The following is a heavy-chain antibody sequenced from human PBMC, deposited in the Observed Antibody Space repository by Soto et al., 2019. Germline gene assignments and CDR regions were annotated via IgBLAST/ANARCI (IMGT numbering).Heavy chain of an antibody. J-gene: IGHJ4*02. CDR1: GFTFGDST. D-gene: IGHD6-6*01. CDR2: ITWDGSTT. V-gene: IGHV3-43*01. Sequence: GGSLRLSCAASGFTFGDSTRHWFRQAPGKGLEWVSFITWDGSTTYYADSVRGRFTISRNNTKSSLYLQMNSLRTEDTAFYYRSKPSQSVPAALFESWGPGTLVPSP. CDR3: SKPSQSVPAALFES.